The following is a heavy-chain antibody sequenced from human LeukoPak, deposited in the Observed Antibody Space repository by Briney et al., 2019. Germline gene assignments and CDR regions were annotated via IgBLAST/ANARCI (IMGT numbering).Heavy chain of an antibody. J-gene: IGHJ6*03. D-gene: IGHD3-10*01. V-gene: IGHV4-59*12. CDR3: AREDSGSYYNYYYFYMDV. CDR1: GGSISSYY. Sequence: SETLSLTCTVSGGSISSYYWSWIRQPPGKGLEWLGYIYYSGSTNYNPSLKSRVTLSVDTSKTQFSLRLSSVTAADTAVYYCAREDSGSYYNYYYFYMDVWGKGTTVTISS. CDR2: IYYSGST.